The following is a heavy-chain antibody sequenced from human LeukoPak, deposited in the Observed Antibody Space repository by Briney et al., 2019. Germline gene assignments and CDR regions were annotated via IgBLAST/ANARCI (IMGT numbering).Heavy chain of an antibody. V-gene: IGHV3-23*01. CDR3: AKVRVGATIDD. CDR2: ISESGVGT. D-gene: IGHD1-26*01. J-gene: IGHJ4*02. Sequence: GGSPRLSCVASGFTFRSYAMNWVRQAPGKGLEWVSGISESGVGTNYADSVKGRFTTSRDNSKNTLYLQMNSLRGEDTAVYYCAKVRVGATIDDWGQGTLVTVSS. CDR1: GFTFRSYA.